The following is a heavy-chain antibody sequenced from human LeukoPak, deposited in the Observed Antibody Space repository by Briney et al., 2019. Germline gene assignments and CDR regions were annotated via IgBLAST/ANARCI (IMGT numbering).Heavy chain of an antibody. CDR2: MNPNSGNS. J-gene: IGHJ3*02. CDR3: ATVAGDYSSSWADAFDI. V-gene: IGHV1-8*02. Sequence: ASVKVSCKASGGTFSSYAISWVRQAPGQGLEWMGWMNPNSGNSGSAQKFQGRVTMTRNTSIRTAYMELSSLRSEDTAVYYCATVAGDYSSSWADAFDIWGQGTMVTVSS. D-gene: IGHD6-13*01. CDR1: GGTFSSYA.